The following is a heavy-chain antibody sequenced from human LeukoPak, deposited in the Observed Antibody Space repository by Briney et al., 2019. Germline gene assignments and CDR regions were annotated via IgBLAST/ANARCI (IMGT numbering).Heavy chain of an antibody. CDR1: GFTFSNYA. D-gene: IGHD3-10*01. CDR3: ARRQYGSGSFDY. J-gene: IGHJ4*02. CDR2: IRYDGNNK. Sequence: SGGSLRLSCAASGFTFSNYAMHWVRQAPGKGLEWVAFIRYDGNNKYYADSVKGRFTISRDNSKNTLYLQMNSLRAEDTAVYNCARRQYGSGSFDYWGQGTLVTVSS. V-gene: IGHV3-30*04.